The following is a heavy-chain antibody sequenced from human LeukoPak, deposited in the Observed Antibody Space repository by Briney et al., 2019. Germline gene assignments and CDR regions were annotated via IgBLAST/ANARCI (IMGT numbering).Heavy chain of an antibody. CDR2: ISAYNGNT. V-gene: IGHV1-18*01. Sequence: ASVKVSCKASGYTFTSYGISWVRQAPGHGLEWMGWISAYNGNTNYAQKLQGRVTMTTDTSTSTAYMELRSLRSDDTAVYYCASSGSYLGYFDYWGQGTLVTVSS. D-gene: IGHD1-26*01. CDR3: ASSGSYLGYFDY. J-gene: IGHJ4*02. CDR1: GYTFTSYG.